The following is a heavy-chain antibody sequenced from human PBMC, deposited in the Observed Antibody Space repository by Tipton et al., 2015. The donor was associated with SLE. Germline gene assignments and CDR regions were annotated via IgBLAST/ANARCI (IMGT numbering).Heavy chain of an antibody. CDR2: IRSKANSYAT. CDR1: GFTFSGSA. J-gene: IGHJ4*02. V-gene: IGHV3-73*01. D-gene: IGHD4-17*01. Sequence: SLRLSCAASGFTFSGSAMHWVRQASGKGLEWVGRIRSKANSYATAYAASVKGRFTISRDDSKNTAYLQMNSLRAEDTAVYYCARDLKYGDYGNYWGQGTLVTVPS. CDR3: ARDLKYGDYGNY.